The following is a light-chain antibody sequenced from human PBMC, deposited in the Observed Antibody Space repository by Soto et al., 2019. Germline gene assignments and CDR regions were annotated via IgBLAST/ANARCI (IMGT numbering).Light chain of an antibody. V-gene: IGLV2-14*01. Sequence: QSVLTQPASVSGSPGQSITISCTGTSSDVGGYNSVSWFQQHPSKAPKLIIYEVSHRPSGVSIRFSDSKSGNTASLTISGLQAEDEADYYCNSYRHSTTLVFGTGTKVTVL. J-gene: IGLJ1*01. CDR1: SSDVGGYNS. CDR2: EVS. CDR3: NSYRHSTTLV.